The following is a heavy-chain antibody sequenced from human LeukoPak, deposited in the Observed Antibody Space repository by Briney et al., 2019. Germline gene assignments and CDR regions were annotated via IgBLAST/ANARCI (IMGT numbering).Heavy chain of an antibody. CDR3: AKDXXXXQXWDY. CDR2: ISGSGGST. D-gene: IGHD5-18*01. CDR1: GFTFSSYA. J-gene: IGHJ4*01. Sequence: GGSLRLSCAASGFTFSSYAMSWVRQAPGKGLEWVSAISGSGGSTYYADSVKGRFTISRDNSKNTLYLQMNRLRAEDTAVYYCAKDXXXXQXWDYWGXGTLVTVS. V-gene: IGHV3-23*01.